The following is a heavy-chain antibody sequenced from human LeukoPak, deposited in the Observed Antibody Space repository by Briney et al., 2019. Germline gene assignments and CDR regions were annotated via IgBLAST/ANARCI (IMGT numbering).Heavy chain of an antibody. CDR3: SRVPSNSWYSGAFDI. D-gene: IGHD6-13*01. J-gene: IGHJ3*02. CDR1: GFTFSSYG. CDR2: IWYGGSNK. V-gene: IGHV3-33*08. Sequence: GGSLRLSCAASGFTFSSYGMHWVRQAPGKGLEWVAVIWYGGSNKYYADSVKGRFTISRDNSKNTLYLQMNSLRAEDTAVYYCSRVPSNSWYSGAFDIWGQGTMVTVSS.